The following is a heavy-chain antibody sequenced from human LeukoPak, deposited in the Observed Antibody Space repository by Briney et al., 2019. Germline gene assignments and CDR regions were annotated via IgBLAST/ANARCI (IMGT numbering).Heavy chain of an antibody. D-gene: IGHD2-2*01. CDR1: GYTFTSYA. CDR2: INTNTGNP. Sequence: ASVKVSCKASGYTFTSYAMNWVRQAPGQGLEWMGWINTNTGNPTYAQGFTGRFVFSLDTSVSTAYLQISSLKAEDTAVYYCAKEITYCSRTSCYVYWYFDLWGRGTLVTVSS. J-gene: IGHJ2*01. CDR3: AKEITYCSRTSCYVYWYFDL. V-gene: IGHV7-4-1*02.